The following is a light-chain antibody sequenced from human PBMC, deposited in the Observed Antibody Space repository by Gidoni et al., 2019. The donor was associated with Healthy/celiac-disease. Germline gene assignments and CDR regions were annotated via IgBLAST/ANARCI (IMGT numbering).Light chain of an antibody. V-gene: IGKV3-11*01. CDR1: QSVSSY. CDR2: DAS. CDR3: QQRSNWPLYT. J-gene: IGKJ2*01. Sequence: EIVLTQSPATLSLSPGERATLSCRASQSVSSYLAWYQHKPGQAPRLLIYDASNRATGIPARFSGSGSGTDFTLTISRLEPEDFAVYYCQQRSNWPLYTFXXXTKLEIK.